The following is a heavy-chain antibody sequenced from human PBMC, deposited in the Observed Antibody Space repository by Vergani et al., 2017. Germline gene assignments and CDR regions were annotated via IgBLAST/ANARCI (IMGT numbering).Heavy chain of an antibody. J-gene: IGHJ6*04. Sequence: EVQLLESGGGLVQPGGSLRLSCEASGFSFPGYAMSWVRQTSGKGLEWIGRIRDKAYNYATVYAVSVKGRFTISRDDSKKTAYLQMNGLTTEDTAVYYCFYDFWAGYDSGDVWGKGTTVTVSS. CDR2: IRDKAYNYAT. D-gene: IGHD3/OR15-3a*01. CDR1: GFSFPGYA. CDR3: FYDFWAGYDSGDV. V-gene: IGHV3-73*01.